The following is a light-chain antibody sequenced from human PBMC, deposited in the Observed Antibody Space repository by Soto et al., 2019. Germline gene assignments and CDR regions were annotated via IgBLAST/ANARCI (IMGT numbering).Light chain of an antibody. CDR2: GAS. Sequence: EIVLTQSPGTLSLSPGERATLACRASQSVSSTSLASYQQKPGQAPRLLIYGASSRATGIPDRFSGSGSGTDFTLTISRLEPEDFAVYYCQLYGSSPGFTFGPGTKVDI. CDR1: QSVSSTS. J-gene: IGKJ3*01. V-gene: IGKV3-20*01. CDR3: QLYGSSPGFT.